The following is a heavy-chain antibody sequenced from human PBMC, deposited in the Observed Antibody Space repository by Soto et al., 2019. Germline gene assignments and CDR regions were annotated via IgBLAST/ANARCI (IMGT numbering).Heavy chain of an antibody. Sequence: PSETLSLTCTVSGCSISSGGYYWSWIRQHPGKGLEWIGYIYYSGSTYYNPSLKSRVTISVDTSKNQFSLKLSSVTAADTAVYYCARDRVIVELDDSPYYYGVDVWGQGTTVTVSS. CDR3: ARDRVIVELDDSPYYYGVDV. CDR1: GCSISSGGYY. V-gene: IGHV4-31*03. D-gene: IGHD1-26*01. J-gene: IGHJ6*02. CDR2: IYYSGST.